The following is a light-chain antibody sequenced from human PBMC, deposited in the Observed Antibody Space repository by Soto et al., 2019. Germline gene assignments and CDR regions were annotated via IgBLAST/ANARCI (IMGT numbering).Light chain of an antibody. CDR3: QQSYNMLYT. V-gene: IGKV1-39*01. CDR1: QSISYY. Sequence: DIQMTQSPSSLSASVGDRVTITCRASQSISYYLNWYQQKPGKAPKFLMYAASSLQSGVPSRFSGSGSGTDFTLTINNLQPEDFASYYCQQSYNMLYTFGQGTKLEMK. J-gene: IGKJ2*01. CDR2: AAS.